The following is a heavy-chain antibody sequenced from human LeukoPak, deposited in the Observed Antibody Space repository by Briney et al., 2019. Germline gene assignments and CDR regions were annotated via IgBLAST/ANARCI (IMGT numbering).Heavy chain of an antibody. J-gene: IGHJ3*02. Sequence: SVKVSCKASGGTFNRYAISWVRQAPGQGLEWMGGIIPIIGTVNYAQKFQGRVTITADESTSTAYMELSSLRSEDTAVYYCARQITMIEEGAFDIWGQGTMVTVSS. D-gene: IGHD3-22*01. CDR3: ARQITMIEEGAFDI. V-gene: IGHV1-69*13. CDR1: GGTFNRYA. CDR2: IIPIIGTV.